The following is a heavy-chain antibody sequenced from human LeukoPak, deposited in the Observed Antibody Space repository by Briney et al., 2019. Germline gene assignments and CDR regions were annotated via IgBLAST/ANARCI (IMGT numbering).Heavy chain of an antibody. V-gene: IGHV3-21*01. CDR1: AFTFSSYS. J-gene: IGHJ4*02. CDR3: ARDFYDSSGYSLDY. Sequence: PGGSLRLSCAASAFTFSSYSMNWHRQAPGQGREWVSSISSSSSYIYYADSVKGRFTISRDNAKNPLYLQMNSLRDEDTAVYYCARDFYDSSGYSLDYWGQGTLVTVSS. D-gene: IGHD3-22*01. CDR2: ISSSSSYI.